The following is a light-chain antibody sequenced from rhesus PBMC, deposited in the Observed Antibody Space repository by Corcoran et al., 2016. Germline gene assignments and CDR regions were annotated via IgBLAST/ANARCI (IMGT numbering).Light chain of an antibody. CDR2: GAC. CDR1: QSVGSY. CDR3: QQSSDFWT. Sequence: ETVVTQSPATLALSPGERATLSCRASQSVGSYLAWYQQQPGQAPRLLIYGACSRATGIPDRFSGSGSGTDFTLTISSLEPEDVGVYYCQQSSDFWTFGQGTKVEIK. V-gene: IGKV3-24*04. J-gene: IGKJ1*01.